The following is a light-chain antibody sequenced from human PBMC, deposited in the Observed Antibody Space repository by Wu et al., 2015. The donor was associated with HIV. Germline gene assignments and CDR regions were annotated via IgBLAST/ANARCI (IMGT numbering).Light chain of an antibody. V-gene: IGKV3-11*01. CDR3: QQRSNWLT. J-gene: IGKJ4*01. CDR1: QSVSRS. CDR2: SAS. Sequence: EIVLTQSPATLSLSPGERASLSCRTSQSVSRSLAWYQQKSGQAPRLLIYSASNRATGVPDRFSGSGSGTDFTLTISSLEPEDFAVYYCQQRSNWLTFGGGTKGGDQT.